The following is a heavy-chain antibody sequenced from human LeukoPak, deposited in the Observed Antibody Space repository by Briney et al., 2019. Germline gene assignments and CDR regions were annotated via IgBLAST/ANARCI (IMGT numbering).Heavy chain of an antibody. CDR1: GYTFTSYA. CDR3: ARDNDILTGYCCPDY. CDR2: INAGNGNT. Sequence: ASVKVSCKASGYTFTSYAMHWVRQAPGQRLEWMGWINAGNGNTKYSQKFQGRVTITRDTSASTAYMELSSLRSEDTAVYYCARDNDILTGYCCPDYWGQGTLVTVSS. V-gene: IGHV1-3*01. D-gene: IGHD3-9*01. J-gene: IGHJ4*02.